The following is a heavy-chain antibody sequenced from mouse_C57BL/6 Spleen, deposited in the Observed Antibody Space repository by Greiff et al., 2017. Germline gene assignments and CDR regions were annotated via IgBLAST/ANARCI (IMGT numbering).Heavy chain of an antibody. Sequence: QVQLQQSGAELVRPGASVKMSCKASGYTFTSYNMHWVKQTPRQGLEWIGAIYPGNGDNSYNQKFKGKATLTEDKSSSTTYMLLSSLTSEDSAVYFCAVITTVVADYWGQGTSLTVSS. V-gene: IGHV1-12*01. J-gene: IGHJ2*02. CDR3: AVITTVVADY. CDR1: GYTFTSYN. CDR2: IYPGNGDN. D-gene: IGHD1-1*01.